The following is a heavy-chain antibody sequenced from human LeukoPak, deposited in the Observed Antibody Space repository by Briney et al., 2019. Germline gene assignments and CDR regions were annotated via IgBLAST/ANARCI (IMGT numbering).Heavy chain of an antibody. CDR2: INHRGST. CDR1: GGSFSGYY. J-gene: IGHJ4*02. CDR3: ARGQLERGVRGVIITQAFDY. Sequence: SETLSLTCAVYGGSFSGYYWSWIREPPGKGLEWIGEINHRGSTNYNPSLKRRVTISVDTSKNQFSLKLSSVTAADTAVYYCARGQLERGVRGVIITQAFDYWGQGTLVTVSS. V-gene: IGHV4-34*01. D-gene: IGHD3-10*01.